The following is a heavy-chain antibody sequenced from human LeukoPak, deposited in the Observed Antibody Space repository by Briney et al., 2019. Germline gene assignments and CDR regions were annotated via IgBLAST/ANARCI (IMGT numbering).Heavy chain of an antibody. CDR3: ARGRIAKIVVVHSFHYGMDV. V-gene: IGHV4-34*01. CDR1: GGSFTDYF. Sequence: NASETLSLTCDVFGGSFTDYFWTWIRQSPGKGLEWIGEINDYAGNTNYNPSLNSRVSISLEKSKNQFSLELRSVTAADTAVYYCARGRIAKIVVVHSFHYGMDVWGQGTTVTVSS. CDR2: INDYAGNT. J-gene: IGHJ6*02. D-gene: IGHD3-22*01.